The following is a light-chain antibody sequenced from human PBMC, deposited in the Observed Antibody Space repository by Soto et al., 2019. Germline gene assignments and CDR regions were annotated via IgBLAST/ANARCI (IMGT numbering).Light chain of an antibody. V-gene: IGKV3-15*01. CDR2: GAS. CDR3: QQYNNWPPMYT. Sequence: EIVMTQSPATLSVSPGERATLSCRASQSVSSNLAWYQQKAGQAPRLLIYGASTRATGIPARFSGSGSGTEFTLTISSLQSEDFAVYYCQQYNNWPPMYTFGHGTKLEIK. J-gene: IGKJ2*01. CDR1: QSVSSN.